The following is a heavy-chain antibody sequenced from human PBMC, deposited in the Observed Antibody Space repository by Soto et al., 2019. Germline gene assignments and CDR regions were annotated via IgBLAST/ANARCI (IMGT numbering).Heavy chain of an antibody. D-gene: IGHD6-13*01. J-gene: IGHJ4*02. V-gene: IGHV1-18*01. CDR1: GYTFTSYG. CDR2: ISAYNGNT. Sequence: ASVKVSCKASGYTFTSYGISWVRQAPGQGLEWMGWISAYNGNTNYAQKLQGRVTMTTDTSISTAYMELSSLRSEDTAVYYCARPIAAAGTGIDYWGQGTLVTVSS. CDR3: ARPIAAAGTGIDY.